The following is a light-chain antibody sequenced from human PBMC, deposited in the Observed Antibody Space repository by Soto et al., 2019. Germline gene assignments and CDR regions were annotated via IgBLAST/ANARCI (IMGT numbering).Light chain of an antibody. V-gene: IGKV3-15*01. CDR3: QQYNNWPFA. CDR1: QSIGST. CDR2: DAS. J-gene: IGKJ3*01. Sequence: EIVMTQSPATLSVSPGDRATLSCRASQSIGSTLAWYQQKPGQAPRLLIYDASTRATGIPVRFSGSGSGTEFTLTISSLQSEDFTVYYCQQYNNWPFAFGPGTKVEIK.